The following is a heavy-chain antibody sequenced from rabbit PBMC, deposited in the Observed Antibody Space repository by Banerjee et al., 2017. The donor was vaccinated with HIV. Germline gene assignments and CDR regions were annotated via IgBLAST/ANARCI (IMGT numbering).Heavy chain of an antibody. CDR3: ARRNSDAGYGYDL. V-gene: IGHV1S45*01. Sequence: QEQLVESGGGLVQPEGSLTLTCKASGIDFSSYYYMCWVRQAPGKGLEWIACIYTGSSGSTYYASWAKGRFTGSKTSSTTVTLQMTSLTAADTATYFCARRNSDAGYGYDLWGPGTLVTVS. D-gene: IGHD6-1*01. J-gene: IGHJ4*01. CDR2: IYTGSSGST. CDR1: GIDFSSYYY.